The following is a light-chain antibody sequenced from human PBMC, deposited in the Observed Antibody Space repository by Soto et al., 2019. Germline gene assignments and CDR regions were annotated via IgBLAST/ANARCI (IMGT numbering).Light chain of an antibody. CDR3: QQYDTFST. J-gene: IGKJ1*01. V-gene: IGKV1-5*01. Sequence: DIQMTQSPSTLSASVGDRVTITCRASQSISSWLAWYQQKPGKAPKLLIHGASSLESEFPSRFSGSGAGTEFSLTRSGRQPDYFATCYCQQYDTFSTCGQVTKEEIK. CDR1: QSISSW. CDR2: GAS.